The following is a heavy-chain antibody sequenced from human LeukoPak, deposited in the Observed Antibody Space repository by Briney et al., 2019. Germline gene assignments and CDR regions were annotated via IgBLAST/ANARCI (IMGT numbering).Heavy chain of an antibody. CDR2: INPSGGST. V-gene: IGHV1-46*01. CDR1: GYTFTSYY. D-gene: IGHD3-22*01. J-gene: IGHJ5*02. Sequence: VASVKVSCKASGYTFTSYYMHWVRQAPGQGLEWMGIINPSGGSTSYAQKFQGRVTMTRDMSTSTVYMELSSLRSEDAAVYYCASQYNGDYYDSSGSWFDPWGQGTLVTVSS. CDR3: ASQYNGDYYDSSGSWFDP.